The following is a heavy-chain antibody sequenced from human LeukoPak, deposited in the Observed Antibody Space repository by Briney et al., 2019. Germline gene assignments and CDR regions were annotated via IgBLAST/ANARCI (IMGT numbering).Heavy chain of an antibody. CDR1: GYRFTSYW. CDR2: IDPSDSYT. Sequence: GESLKISFQGSGYRFTSYWISWVRPMPGKGLEWMGRIDPSDSYTNYSPSFQGHVTISTDKSISTAFLQWSSLKASDTAMYYCARWVRDFDYWGQGTLVTVSS. J-gene: IGHJ4*02. D-gene: IGHD2-21*01. CDR3: ARWVRDFDY. V-gene: IGHV5-10-1*01.